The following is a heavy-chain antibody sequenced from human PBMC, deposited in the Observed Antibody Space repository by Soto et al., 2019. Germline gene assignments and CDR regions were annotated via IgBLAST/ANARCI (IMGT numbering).Heavy chain of an antibody. CDR1: GGTFSSYA. CDR3: ARVGRVGSEQWLVRPYYFDY. J-gene: IGHJ4*02. Sequence: VASVKVSCKASGGTFSSYAISWVRQAPGQGLEWMGGIIPIFGTANYAQKFQGRVTITADESTSTAYMELSSLRSEDTAVYYCARVGRVGSEQWLVRPYYFDYWGQGTLVTVSS. V-gene: IGHV1-69*13. D-gene: IGHD6-19*01. CDR2: IIPIFGTA.